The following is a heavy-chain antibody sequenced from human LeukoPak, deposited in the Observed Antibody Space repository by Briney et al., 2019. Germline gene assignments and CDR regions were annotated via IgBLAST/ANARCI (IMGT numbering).Heavy chain of an antibody. V-gene: IGHV4-39*07. J-gene: IGHJ4*02. Sequence: SETLSLTCTVSGGSISSGGYYWSWIRQPPGKGLEWIGEINHSGSTNYNPSLKSRVTISVGTSKNQFSLKLSSVTAADTAVYYCARGLRSIVGATAKFPYFDYWGQGTLVTVSS. CDR2: INHSGST. D-gene: IGHD1-26*01. CDR3: ARGLRSIVGATAKFPYFDY. CDR1: GGSISSGGYY.